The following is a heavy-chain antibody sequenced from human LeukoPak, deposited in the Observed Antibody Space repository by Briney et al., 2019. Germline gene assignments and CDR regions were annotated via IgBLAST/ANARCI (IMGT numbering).Heavy chain of an antibody. Sequence: ASVKVSCKASGYTFSGYYIHWVRQAPGQGLEWMGWISAYNGNTNYAQKFQGRVTMTTDTSTSTAHLEMRSLRPDDTAVYYCARETIEAFDVWGQGTMVTVSS. CDR2: ISAYNGNT. CDR3: ARETIEAFDV. CDR1: GYTFSGYY. D-gene: IGHD4/OR15-4a*01. J-gene: IGHJ3*01. V-gene: IGHV1-18*04.